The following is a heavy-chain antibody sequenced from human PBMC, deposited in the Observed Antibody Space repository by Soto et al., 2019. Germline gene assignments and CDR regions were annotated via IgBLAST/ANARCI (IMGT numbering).Heavy chain of an antibody. V-gene: IGHV3-7*05. CDR3: ARELRFLEWLLFDY. J-gene: IGHJ4*02. Sequence: PGGSLRLSCAASGFTFSSYCMSWVRQAPGKGLEWVANIKQDGSEKYYVDSVKGRFTISRDNAKNSLYLQMNSLRAEDTAVYYCARELRFLEWLLFDYWGQGTLVTVSS. D-gene: IGHD3-3*01. CDR1: GFTFSSYC. CDR2: IKQDGSEK.